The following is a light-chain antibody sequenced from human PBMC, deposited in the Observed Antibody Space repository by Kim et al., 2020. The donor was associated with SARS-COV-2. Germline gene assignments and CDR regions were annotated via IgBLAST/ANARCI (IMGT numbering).Light chain of an antibody. CDR2: ANN. V-gene: IGLV1-40*01. J-gene: IGLJ3*02. CDR1: SSNIGAGYD. Sequence: RGTIACTGDSSNIGAGYDVHWYQQLPGTAPKLLIYANNNRPSGVPDRFSGSRSGTSASLAITGLQAEDEADYYCQSYDTSLSGSLFGGGTRLTVL. CDR3: QSYDTSLSGSL.